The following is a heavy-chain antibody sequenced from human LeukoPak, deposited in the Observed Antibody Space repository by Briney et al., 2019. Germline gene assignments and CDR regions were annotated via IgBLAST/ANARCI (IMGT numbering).Heavy chain of an antibody. J-gene: IGHJ3*02. Sequence: GASVKVSCKASGYTFTSYGISWVRQAPGQGLEGMGWISAYDGKRNYAQKGQGRVTMTTDTTTSTAYMELRSLRSDDMAVNYCARGYDYERSGYPDDAFDIWGQGTMVTVSS. CDR1: GYTFTSYG. CDR2: ISAYDGKR. D-gene: IGHD3-22*01. CDR3: ARGYDYERSGYPDDAFDI. V-gene: IGHV1-18*03.